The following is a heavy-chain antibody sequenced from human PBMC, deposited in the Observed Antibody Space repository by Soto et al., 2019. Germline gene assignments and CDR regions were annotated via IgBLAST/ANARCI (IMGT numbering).Heavy chain of an antibody. J-gene: IGHJ4*02. CDR3: ARGSGIVALPGELEDVKYDY. Sequence: QVQLQQWGAGLVKPSETLSLSCAVYGQSFSGHSWAWIRQPPGKGLEWIGEINESGSTYYNPFLKGRVTISTDTSKNQFSLKLSSVSAADTAAYFCARGSGIVALPGELEDVKYDYWGQGTLVNVSS. CDR2: INESGST. V-gene: IGHV4-34*01. CDR1: GQSFSGHS. D-gene: IGHD1-1*01.